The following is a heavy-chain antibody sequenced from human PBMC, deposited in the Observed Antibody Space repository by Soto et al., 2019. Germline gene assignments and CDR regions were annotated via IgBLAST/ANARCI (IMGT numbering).Heavy chain of an antibody. V-gene: IGHV3-30*18. CDR1: GFTFSSYG. J-gene: IGHJ1*01. CDR3: GKGVVGGTTYAQR. D-gene: IGHD1-1*01. CDR2: ISYDGSDK. Sequence: QVQLVESGGGVVQPGRSLRLSCAASGFTFSSYGMHWVRQAPGKGLEWVAVISYDGSDKYYADSVKGRFTISRDNSNTTLDREMDIVRAEETALYYCGKGVVGGTTYAQRGGQGPVVSVS.